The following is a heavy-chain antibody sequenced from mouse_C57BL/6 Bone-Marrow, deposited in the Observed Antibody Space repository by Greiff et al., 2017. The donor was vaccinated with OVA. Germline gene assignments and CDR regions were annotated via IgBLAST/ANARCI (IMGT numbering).Heavy chain of an antibody. CDR3: GPYDYGYFDV. CDR2: IYPRSGNT. Sequence: QVQLKESGAELARPGASVKLSCKASGYTFTSYGISWVKQRTGQGLEWIGEIYPRSGNTYYNEKFKGKATLTADKSSSTAYMELRSLTSEDSAVYFCGPYDYGYFDVWGTGTTVTVSS. J-gene: IGHJ1*03. CDR1: GYTFTSYG. D-gene: IGHD2-3*01. V-gene: IGHV1-81*01.